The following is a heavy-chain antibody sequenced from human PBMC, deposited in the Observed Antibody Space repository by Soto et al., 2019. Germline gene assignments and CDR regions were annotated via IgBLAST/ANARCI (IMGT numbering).Heavy chain of an antibody. Sequence: QVVLLQSGAEGKEPGSSVRVSCKVSGSTFNNFAFSWVRQAPGHGPEWMGGIVVISNTADYSQRFQDRVTITADTSTNTRDMELGSLTFEDTAVYYCARAIKRWEVNYYFDYWGQGTLVTVSS. CDR3: ARAIKRWEVNYYFDY. V-gene: IGHV1-69*06. J-gene: IGHJ4*02. CDR2: IVVISNTA. CDR1: GSTFNNFA. D-gene: IGHD1-26*01.